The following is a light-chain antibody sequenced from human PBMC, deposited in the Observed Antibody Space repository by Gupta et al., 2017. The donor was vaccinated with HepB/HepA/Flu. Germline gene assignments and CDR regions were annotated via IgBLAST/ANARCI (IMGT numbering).Light chain of an antibody. CDR1: SSHVGSNP. Sequence: SVLPPPPSVSGTPGPTVIISCSGGSSHVGSNPVPWYQHLPGAAPKLLIYGNHRRRSGVPDRFSAAKYGASASLAISGLQAEDEADYFCAAWDDSRNGPVFGGGTKLTVL. CDR2: GNH. CDR3: AAWDDSRNGPV. V-gene: IGLV1-44*01. J-gene: IGLJ2*01.